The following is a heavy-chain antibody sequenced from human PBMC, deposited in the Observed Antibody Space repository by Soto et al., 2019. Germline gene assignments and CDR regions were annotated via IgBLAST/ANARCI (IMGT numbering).Heavy chain of an antibody. CDR2: ITEDGSRT. Sequence: GGSLRLSFATSGFTFSTYPLHWVRQAPGKGTVWVSRITEDGSRTTYEDSVKGRFTVTRENAKNTMYLQMSGLGAEDTAVYHCVRGTNGWRGMDYWGKGT. CDR1: GFTFSTYP. CDR3: VRGTNGWRGMDY. D-gene: IGHD2-8*01. J-gene: IGHJ4*02. V-gene: IGHV3-74*01.